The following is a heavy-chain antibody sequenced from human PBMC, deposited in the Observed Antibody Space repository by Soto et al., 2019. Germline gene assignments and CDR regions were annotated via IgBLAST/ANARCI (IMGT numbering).Heavy chain of an antibody. Sequence: QVQLVQSGAEEKKPGASVKVSCQASGYTFTSYAMHWVRQAPGQRLEWMGWINAGNGNTKYSQKFQGRVTITRDTSASTAYMELSSLRSEDTAVYYCARSIVVVTALDYWGQGTLVTVS. CDR1: GYTFTSYA. J-gene: IGHJ4*02. CDR2: INAGNGNT. V-gene: IGHV1-3*05. CDR3: ARSIVVVTALDY. D-gene: IGHD2-21*02.